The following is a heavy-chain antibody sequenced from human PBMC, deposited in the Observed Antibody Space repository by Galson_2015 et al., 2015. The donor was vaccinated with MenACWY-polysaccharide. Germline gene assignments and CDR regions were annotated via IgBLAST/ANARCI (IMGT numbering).Heavy chain of an antibody. CDR3: ARNGGMVSAPPPWDV. CDR2: IDLRESNA. CDR1: GYSITHYW. J-gene: IGHJ6*02. V-gene: IGHV5-10-1*03. D-gene: IGHD2-21*01. Sequence: QSGAAAVKPVESLIISFKGSGYSITHYWISCVRPTHRKGVVRMTRIDLRESNANYSPSFQGRVTISADKSISTAYLQWSSLKYADTAIYYCARNGGMVSAPPPWDVWGQGTTVTVS.